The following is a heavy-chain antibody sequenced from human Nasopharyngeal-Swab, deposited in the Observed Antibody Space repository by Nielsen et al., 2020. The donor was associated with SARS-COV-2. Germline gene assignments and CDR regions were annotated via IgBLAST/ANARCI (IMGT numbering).Heavy chain of an antibody. J-gene: IGHJ6*03. CDR3: ARVGSDSSGPGEYYYFYMDV. Sequence: GGSLRLSCAASGFTFSNYWMTWVRQAPGKGLEWVATIEDYGSEKYYVDSVKGRFTISRDNAKNSLYLQMNSLRAEDTAVYYCARVGSDSSGPGEYYYFYMDVWGKGTTVTVSS. V-gene: IGHV3-7*01. D-gene: IGHD6-19*01. CDR1: GFTFSNYW. CDR2: IEDYGSEK.